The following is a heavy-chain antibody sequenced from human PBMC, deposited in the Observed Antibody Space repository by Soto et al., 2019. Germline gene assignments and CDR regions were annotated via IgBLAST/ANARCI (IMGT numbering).Heavy chain of an antibody. CDR3: ARIKGGAAGNFDY. V-gene: IGHV4-31*03. CDR1: GVSVSNGDYY. D-gene: IGHD6-13*01. Sequence: PSETLSLTCSVSGVSVSNGDYYWTWNRQHPGKGLEWIGYIYYSGSIYYNPSLKSRVTISVDTSKNQFSLKLSSVTAADTAMYYCARIKGGAAGNFDYWGQGALVTVSS. J-gene: IGHJ4*02. CDR2: IYYSGSI.